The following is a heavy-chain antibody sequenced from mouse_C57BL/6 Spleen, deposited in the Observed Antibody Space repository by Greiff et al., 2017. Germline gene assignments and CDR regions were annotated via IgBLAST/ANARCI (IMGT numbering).Heavy chain of an antibody. CDR1: SYTFTSYW. V-gene: IGHV1-64*01. CDR2: IHPNSGST. J-gene: IGHJ3*01. CDR3: ARDYYGSSYGFAY. Sequence: QFQLQQPGAELVKPGASVKLSCKASSYTFTSYWMHWVKQRPGQGLEWIGMIHPNSGSTNYNEKFKSKATLTVDKSSSTAYMQLSSLTSEDSAVYYCARDYYGSSYGFAYWGQGTLVTVSA. D-gene: IGHD1-1*01.